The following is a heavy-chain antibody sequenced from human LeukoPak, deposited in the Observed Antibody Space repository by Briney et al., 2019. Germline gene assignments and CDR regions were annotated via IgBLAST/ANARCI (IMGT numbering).Heavy chain of an antibody. V-gene: IGHV4-4*07. CDR3: ARDSGDPAYLFDY. CDR2: IYTSGST. CDR1: GGSITSYY. J-gene: IGHJ4*02. D-gene: IGHD3-10*01. Sequence: SETLSLTCTVSGGSITSYYWSWIRQPPGKGLEWIGRIYTSGSTNYNPSLKSRVTMSVDTSKNQFSLKLSSVTAADTAVYYCARDSGDPAYLFDYWGQGTLVTVSS.